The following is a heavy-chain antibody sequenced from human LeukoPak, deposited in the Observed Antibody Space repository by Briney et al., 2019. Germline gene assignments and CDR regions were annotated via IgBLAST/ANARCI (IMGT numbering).Heavy chain of an antibody. CDR3: ARLVAAAGNFDAFDI. CDR2: IYTSGST. V-gene: IGHV4-61*02. Sequence: PSQTLSLTCTVSGGSISSGSYYWSWIRQPAGKGLEWIGRIYTSGSTNYSPSLKSRVTISVDTSKNQFSLKLSSVTAADTAVYYCARLVAAAGNFDAFDIWGQGTMVTVSS. CDR1: GGSISSGSYY. J-gene: IGHJ3*02. D-gene: IGHD6-13*01.